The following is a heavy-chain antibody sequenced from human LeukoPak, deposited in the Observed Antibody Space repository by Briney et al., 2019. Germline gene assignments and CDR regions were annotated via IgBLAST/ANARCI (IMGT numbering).Heavy chain of an antibody. V-gene: IGHV1-69*04. CDR1: GGTFSSYA. J-gene: IGHJ3*02. D-gene: IGHD3-22*01. Sequence: SVKVSCKASGGTFSSYAISWVRQAPGQGLEWMGRIIPILGIANYAQKFQGRVTITADKSTSTAYMELSSLRSEDTAVYYCARARSSGSLDAFDIWGQGTMVTVSS. CDR3: ARARSSGSLDAFDI. CDR2: IIPILGIA.